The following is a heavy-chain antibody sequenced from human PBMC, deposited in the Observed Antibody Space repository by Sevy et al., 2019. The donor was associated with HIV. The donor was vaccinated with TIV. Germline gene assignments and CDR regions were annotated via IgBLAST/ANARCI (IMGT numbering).Heavy chain of an antibody. Sequence: GGSLRLSCAASGFTFSSYGMHWVRQAPGKGLGWVAFIRYDGSNKYYADSVKGRFTVSRDNSINTLYLQMNSLRGEDTAVYYCATRWTPGYLGQGTLVTVSS. D-gene: IGHD1-1*01. CDR2: IRYDGSNK. CDR3: ATRWTPGY. CDR1: GFTFSSYG. J-gene: IGHJ4*02. V-gene: IGHV3-30*02.